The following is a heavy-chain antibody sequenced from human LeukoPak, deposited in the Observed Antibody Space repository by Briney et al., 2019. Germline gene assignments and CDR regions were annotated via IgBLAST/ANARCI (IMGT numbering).Heavy chain of an antibody. CDR2: ISQDGSGR. Sequence: GGSLRLSCVASGFTFSTYWMSWVRQAPGKGLEWVANISQDGSGRYHVDSVKGRITISRDNAKNSLYLQMNSLRAEDTAVYYCARDPDYGDPGPFWDYWGQGTLVTVSS. CDR1: GFTFSTYW. V-gene: IGHV3-7*01. D-gene: IGHD4-17*01. J-gene: IGHJ4*02. CDR3: ARDPDYGDPGPFWDY.